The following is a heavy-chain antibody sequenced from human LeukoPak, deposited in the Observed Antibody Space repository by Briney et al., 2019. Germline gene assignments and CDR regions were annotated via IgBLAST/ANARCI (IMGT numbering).Heavy chain of an antibody. J-gene: IGHJ4*02. D-gene: IGHD6-13*01. V-gene: IGHV3-48*02. CDR3: ARANGYSSSWYAPRVDY. Sequence: PGGSLRLSCAASGFTFSSYCMNWVRQAPGKGLEWGSYISSSSSTIHYADAVKGRFTISRDNAKNSLYLQMNSLRDEDTAVYYCARANGYSSSWYAPRVDYWGQGTLVTVSS. CDR2: ISSSSSTI. CDR1: GFTFSSYC.